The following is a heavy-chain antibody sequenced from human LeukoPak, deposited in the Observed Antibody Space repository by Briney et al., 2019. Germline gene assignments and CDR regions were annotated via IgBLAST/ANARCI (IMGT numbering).Heavy chain of an antibody. CDR3: ARLTTVVTPRFDY. Sequence: SETLSLTCTVSGGSISSYYWSWIRQPPGKGLEWIGYIYYSGSTNYNPSLKSRVTISVDTSKNQFSLKLSSVTAADTAVYYCARLTTVVTPRFDYWGQGTLVTVSS. V-gene: IGHV4-59*08. CDR2: IYYSGST. J-gene: IGHJ4*02. D-gene: IGHD4-17*01. CDR1: GGSISSYY.